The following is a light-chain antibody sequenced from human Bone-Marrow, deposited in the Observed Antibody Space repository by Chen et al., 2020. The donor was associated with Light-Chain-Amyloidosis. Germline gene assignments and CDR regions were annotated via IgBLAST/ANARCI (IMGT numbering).Light chain of an antibody. Sequence: EIVLTQSPATLSLSPGERATLSCRASQSVGSSLAWYQQMPGQAPRLLIYDASNRATGIPARFSGSGSGTDFTLTISSLEPEDFAVYYCQQRRNWPITFGQGTRLEIK. V-gene: IGKV3-11*01. CDR3: QQRRNWPIT. CDR1: QSVGSS. J-gene: IGKJ5*01. CDR2: DAS.